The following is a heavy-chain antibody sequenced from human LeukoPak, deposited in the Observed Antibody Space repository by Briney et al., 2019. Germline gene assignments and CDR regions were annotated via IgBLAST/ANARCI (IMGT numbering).Heavy chain of an antibody. D-gene: IGHD3-10*01. V-gene: IGHV5-51*01. J-gene: IGHJ6*03. CDR3: ARRRITMVRGVIRPDYYYYYMDV. CDR1: GYSFTSYW. Sequence: GESLKISCKGSGYSFTSYWIGWVRQMPGKVLEWMGIIYPGGSDTRYSPSFQGQVTISADKSISTAYLQWSSLKASDTAMYYCARRRITMVRGVIRPDYYYYYMDVWGKGTTVTVSS. CDR2: IYPGGSDT.